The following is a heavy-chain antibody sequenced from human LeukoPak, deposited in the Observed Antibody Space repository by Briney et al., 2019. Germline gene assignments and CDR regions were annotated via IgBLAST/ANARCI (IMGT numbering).Heavy chain of an antibody. CDR1: GYSFPNYW. CDR3: ARSRAEKVPVWGSYRHHDAFDI. D-gene: IGHD3-16*02. CDR2: IYPGDSDT. J-gene: IGHJ3*02. V-gene: IGHV5-51*01. Sequence: GESLKISCKGSGYSFPNYWIGWVRQMPGKRLECMGIIYPGDSDTTYKPSFQGQVTISADKSISTAYLQWSSLKASDTAMYYCARSRAEKVPVWGSYRHHDAFDIWGQGTRVTVSS.